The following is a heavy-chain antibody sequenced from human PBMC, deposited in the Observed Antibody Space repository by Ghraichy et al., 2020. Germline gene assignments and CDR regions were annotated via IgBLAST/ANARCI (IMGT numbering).Heavy chain of an antibody. CDR3: ARDLYSSGYNAFDI. D-gene: IGHD6-19*01. CDR2: ISSSSSYI. Sequence: GGSLRLSCAASGFTFNSYSMNWVRQAPGRRLEWVSSISSSSSYIYYADSVKGRFTISRDNAKNSLYLQMNSLRAEDTAVYYCARDLYSSGYNAFDIWGQGTMATVSS. J-gene: IGHJ3*02. CDR1: GFTFNSYS. V-gene: IGHV3-21*01.